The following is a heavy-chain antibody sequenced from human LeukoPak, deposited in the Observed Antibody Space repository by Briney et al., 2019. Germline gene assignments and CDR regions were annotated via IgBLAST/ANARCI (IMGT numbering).Heavy chain of an antibody. Sequence: HSGGSLRLSCAASGFTFSSYSMNWVRQAPGKGLEWVSYISSSSSTIYYADSAKGRFTISRDNAKNSLYLQMNSLRAEDTAVYYCARDSLATIHYYYYYGMDVWGQGTTVTVSS. CDR2: ISSSSSTI. CDR1: GFTFSSYS. CDR3: ARDSLATIHYYYYYGMDV. D-gene: IGHD5-12*01. V-gene: IGHV3-48*01. J-gene: IGHJ6*02.